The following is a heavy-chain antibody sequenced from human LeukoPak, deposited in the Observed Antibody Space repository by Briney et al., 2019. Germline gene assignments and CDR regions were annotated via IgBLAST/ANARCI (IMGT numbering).Heavy chain of an antibody. D-gene: IGHD5-18*01. V-gene: IGHV4-34*01. CDR3: ARDVDTALMDV. CDR1: GTSFSGYY. J-gene: IGHJ6*04. Sequence: PSETLSLTCAVYGTSFSGYYWSWIRQPPGKGLEWIGEIDHRGRAKYNPSPKSRVSTSIETSKNQFSLNLSSVTAADTAVYYCARDVDTALMDVWGEGTTVIVSS. CDR2: IDHRGRA.